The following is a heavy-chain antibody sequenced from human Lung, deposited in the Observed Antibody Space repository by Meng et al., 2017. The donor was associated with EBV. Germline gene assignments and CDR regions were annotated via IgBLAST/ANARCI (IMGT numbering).Heavy chain of an antibody. Sequence: EVQMLEXXGGLIQPGXSLILSXAASGFTFSRYAMSWVRQAPGGGLEWVSLINGRGDGTFYADSVKGRFTISRDNSKNILSLQMNSLRAEDTAVFYCAKKKFSGVLAPVDYWGQGTLVTVSS. D-gene: IGHD2-2*01. CDR3: AKKKFSGVLAPVDY. V-gene: IGHV3-23*01. CDR2: INGRGDGT. J-gene: IGHJ4*02. CDR1: GFTFSRYA.